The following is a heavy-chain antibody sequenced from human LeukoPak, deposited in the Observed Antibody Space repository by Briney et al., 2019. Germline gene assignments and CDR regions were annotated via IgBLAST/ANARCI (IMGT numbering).Heavy chain of an antibody. CDR2: IYYSGST. J-gene: IGHJ3*02. V-gene: IGHV4-59*01. Sequence: SETLSLTCTVSGGSISSYCWSWIRQPPGKGLEWIGYIYYSGSTNCNPSVKSRVAMSVDTSKKQFSLKLSSLTAADTAGYYCARGGTAVIAPYAFDIWGQGTMVTVSS. D-gene: IGHD4-23*01. CDR1: GGSISSYC. CDR3: ARGGTAVIAPYAFDI.